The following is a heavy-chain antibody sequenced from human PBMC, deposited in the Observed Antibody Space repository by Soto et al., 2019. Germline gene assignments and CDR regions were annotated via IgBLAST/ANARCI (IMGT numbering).Heavy chain of an antibody. CDR3: TTDPWGGYCTNGVCYQVSY. CDR1: GFTFSNAW. D-gene: IGHD2-8*01. Sequence: VGSLRLSCAASGFTFSNAWMSWVRQAPGKGLEWVGRIKSKTDGGTTDYAAPVKGRYTISRDDSKNTLYLQMNSLKTEDTAVYYCTTDPWGGYCTNGVCYQVSYWGQGTLVTVSS. V-gene: IGHV3-15*01. J-gene: IGHJ4*02. CDR2: IKSKTDGGTT.